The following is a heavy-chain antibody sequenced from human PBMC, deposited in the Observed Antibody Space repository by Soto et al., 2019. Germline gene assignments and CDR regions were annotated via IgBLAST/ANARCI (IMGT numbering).Heavy chain of an antibody. V-gene: IGHV3-30*18. J-gene: IGHJ4*02. D-gene: IGHD6-13*01. Sequence: QVQLVESGGGVVQPGRSLRLSCEASGFTFSGYGMHWVRQAPGKGLEWVADISYDGDKKNYADSVKGRFTISRYNSQNTVYLQMDSLRDEDTARYYCAKDIAAAGVLCCFELCGQGTVVTVSS. CDR2: ISYDGDKK. CDR3: AKDIAAAGVLCCFEL. CDR1: GFTFSGYG.